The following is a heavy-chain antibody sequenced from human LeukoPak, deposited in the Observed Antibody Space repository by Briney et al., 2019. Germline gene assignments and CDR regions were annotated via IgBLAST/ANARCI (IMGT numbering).Heavy chain of an antibody. V-gene: IGHV3-23*01. CDR3: AKDGRGYYDSSGTPFEYFQH. CDR2: ISGSGGST. Sequence: GGSLRLSCAASGSTFSSYAMSWVRPAPGRGLGWVSVISGSGGSTYYGDSVKGRFTISTDNSKHTQYVQMNSLRAEDTAVYYCAKDGRGYYDSSGTPFEYFQHWGQGTLVTVSS. CDR1: GSTFSSYA. J-gene: IGHJ1*01. D-gene: IGHD3-22*01.